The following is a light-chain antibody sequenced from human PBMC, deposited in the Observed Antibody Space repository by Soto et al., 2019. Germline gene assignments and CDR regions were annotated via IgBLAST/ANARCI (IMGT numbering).Light chain of an antibody. J-gene: IGLJ1*01. CDR3: NSYTTTSTLNV. Sequence: QSVLPQPASVSGSPGQSITISCTGTSSDLGTYNYVSWYQQHPGKAPKLMMYEVSNRPSGVSNRFAGSKSGNTASLTISGLQAEDEADYYCNSYTTTSTLNVFGTGTKLTVL. V-gene: IGLV2-14*01. CDR2: EVS. CDR1: SSDLGTYNY.